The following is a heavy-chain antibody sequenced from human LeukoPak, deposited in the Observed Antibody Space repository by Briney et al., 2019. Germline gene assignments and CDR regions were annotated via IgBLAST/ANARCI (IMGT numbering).Heavy chain of an antibody. CDR2: IGGSGFST. CDR1: GFTFSNYA. D-gene: IGHD4-17*01. CDR3: AKGGRGMTSVTTDAFDV. J-gene: IGHJ3*01. Sequence: GGSLRLSCVVSGFTFSNYAMSWVRQAPGKGLEWVSGIGGSGFSTYYADSVQGRFIISSDNSKDTLYLQMNSLSADDTALDYWAKGGRGMTSVTTDAFDVWGQGTMVTVSS. V-gene: IGHV3-23*01.